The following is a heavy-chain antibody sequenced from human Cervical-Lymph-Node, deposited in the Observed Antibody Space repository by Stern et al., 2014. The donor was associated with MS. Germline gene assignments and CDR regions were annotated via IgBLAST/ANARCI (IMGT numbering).Heavy chain of an antibody. Sequence: VQLVQSGPGLVKPSQTLSLTCTVSGGSISSGGYYWSWIRQPPGKGLEWIGDIYYSGSTYYNPSLKSRVTISVDTSKNQFSLKLSSVTAADTAVYYCARANVTMIVADAFDIWGQGTMVTVSS. CDR3: ARANVTMIVADAFDI. CDR2: IYYSGST. D-gene: IGHD3-22*01. V-gene: IGHV4-31*03. CDR1: GGSISSGGYY. J-gene: IGHJ3*02.